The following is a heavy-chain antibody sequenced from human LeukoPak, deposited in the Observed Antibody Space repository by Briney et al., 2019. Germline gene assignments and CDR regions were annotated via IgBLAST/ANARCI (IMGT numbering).Heavy chain of an antibody. D-gene: IGHD3-3*01. CDR1: GFTFSSYV. J-gene: IGHJ6*02. Sequence: GGSLRLSCAASGFTFSSYVMHWVRQAPGKGLEYVSTISSNGGSTYYANSVKGRFTISRDNSKNTLYLQMGSLRPEDMAVYYCARGAGGITIFEQGMDVWGQGTTVTVSS. CDR2: ISSNGGST. CDR3: ARGAGGITIFEQGMDV. V-gene: IGHV3-64*01.